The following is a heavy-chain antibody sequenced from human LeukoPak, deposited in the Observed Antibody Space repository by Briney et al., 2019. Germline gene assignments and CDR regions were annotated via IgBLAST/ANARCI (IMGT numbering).Heavy chain of an antibody. D-gene: IGHD5-18*01. J-gene: IGHJ5*02. Sequence: ASVKVSCKASGYTFTGYYIHWVRQAPGQGLERMGWINPNSGGPNYAQSFQGRVTMTRDTSTSTAYMELSSLRSEDTAVYYCARPAGLPHNWFDPWGQGTLVTVSS. CDR1: GYTFTGYY. CDR2: INPNSGGP. V-gene: IGHV1-2*02. CDR3: ARPAGLPHNWFDP.